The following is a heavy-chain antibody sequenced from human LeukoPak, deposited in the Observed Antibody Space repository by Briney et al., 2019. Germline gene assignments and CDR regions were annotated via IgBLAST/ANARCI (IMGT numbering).Heavy chain of an antibody. CDR3: AGSPEGGYCSSTSCYGAFDI. V-gene: IGHV4-39*01. D-gene: IGHD2-2*01. CDR2: IYYSGST. Sequence: SETLSLTCTVSGGSISSRSYYWGWIRQPPGKGLEWLGSIYYSGSTYYNPSLKSRVTLSVDTSKNQFSLKLSSVTAADTAVYYCAGSPEGGYCSSTSCYGAFDIWGQGTMVTVSS. CDR1: GGSISSRSYY. J-gene: IGHJ3*02.